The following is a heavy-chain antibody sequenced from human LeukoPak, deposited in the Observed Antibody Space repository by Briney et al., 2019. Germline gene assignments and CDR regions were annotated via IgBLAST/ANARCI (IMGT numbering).Heavy chain of an antibody. J-gene: IGHJ4*02. D-gene: IGHD1-1*01. CDR3: ARSPRYNWNDWIDY. V-gene: IGHV4-59*08. CDR2: IYYSGST. CDR1: GVSISSYY. Sequence: SESLSLTCTASGVSISSYYWSWIRQPPGKGLEWIGYIYYSGSTNYNPSLKSRVTISVDTSKNQFSLKLSSVTAAYTAVYYCARSPRYNWNDWIDYWGQGTLVTVSS.